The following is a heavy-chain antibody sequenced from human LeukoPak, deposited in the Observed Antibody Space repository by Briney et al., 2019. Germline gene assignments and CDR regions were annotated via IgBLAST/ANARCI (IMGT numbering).Heavy chain of an antibody. D-gene: IGHD6-13*01. CDR3: VQSATSSWYDAFHI. V-gene: IGHV1-69*05. Sequence: GASVKVSCKASGGIFSSYAISWVRQAPGHGLEWMGGIIPIFGSTTYAQKFQGRLTITTDESTSTAYMELSSLRSEDTAVYYCVQSATSSWYDAFHIWGQGTMVTVSS. CDR2: IIPIFGST. J-gene: IGHJ3*02. CDR1: GGIFSSYA.